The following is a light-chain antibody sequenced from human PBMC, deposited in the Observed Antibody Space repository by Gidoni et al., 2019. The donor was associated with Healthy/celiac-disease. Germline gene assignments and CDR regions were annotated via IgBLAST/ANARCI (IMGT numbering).Light chain of an antibody. CDR2: CAS. Sequence: EIVMTQSPATLSVSPGERATLSCRASQSVSSNLAWYQQKPGQAPRLLIYCASTRATGLPARFSGSLSGTEFTLTISSLQSEDFAVYYCQQYNNWPLTFGGGTKVEIK. CDR3: QQYNNWPLT. CDR1: QSVSSN. V-gene: IGKV3-15*01. J-gene: IGKJ4*01.